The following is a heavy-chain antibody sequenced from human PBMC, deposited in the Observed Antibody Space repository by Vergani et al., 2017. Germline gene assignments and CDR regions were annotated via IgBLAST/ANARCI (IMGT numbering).Heavy chain of an antibody. Sequence: QVQLQESGPGLVKPSETLTLTCDVSDSSIMTNPYWGWIRQPPGKGLEWIGSIYHSGSTYYNPSLKSRVTISVDTSKNQFSLKLSSVTAADTAVYYCARHKINWNGFGYWGQGTLVTVSS. CDR2: IYHSGST. CDR3: ARHKINWNGFGY. J-gene: IGHJ4*02. CDR1: DSSIMTNPY. D-gene: IGHD1-1*01. V-gene: IGHV4-38-2*01.